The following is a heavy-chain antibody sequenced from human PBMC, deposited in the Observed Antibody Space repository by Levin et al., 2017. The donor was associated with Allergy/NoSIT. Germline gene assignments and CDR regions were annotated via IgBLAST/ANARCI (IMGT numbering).Heavy chain of an antibody. J-gene: IGHJ3*02. V-gene: IGHV3-21*01. D-gene: IGHD2-15*01. CDR2: ISSSSTYI. Sequence: GGSLRLSCAASGFTFSGYTLNWVRQAPGKGLEWVSSISSSSTYIYYADSLKGRFTISRDDAKNSLSLQMNSLRVEDTAVYYCAIDASYATLDSWGQGTMVTVSS. CDR3: AIDASYATLDS. CDR1: GFTFSGYT.